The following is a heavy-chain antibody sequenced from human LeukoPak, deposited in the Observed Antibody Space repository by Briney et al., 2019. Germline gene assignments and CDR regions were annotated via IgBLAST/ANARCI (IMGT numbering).Heavy chain of an antibody. CDR3: ARDARVGDPLDY. CDR1: GFTFSDYW. Sequence: GGSLRLSCAASGFTFSDYWMHWVRQAPDKGLMWVSRIRTDGDTSYADSVRGRFTISRDNSKNTLYLQMDSLGAEDTAVYYCARDARVGDPLDYWGQGTLVTVSS. V-gene: IGHV3-74*01. D-gene: IGHD4-17*01. CDR2: IRTDGDT. J-gene: IGHJ4*02.